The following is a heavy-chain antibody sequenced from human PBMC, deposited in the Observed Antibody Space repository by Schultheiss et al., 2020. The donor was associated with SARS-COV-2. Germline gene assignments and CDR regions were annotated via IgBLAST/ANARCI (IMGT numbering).Heavy chain of an antibody. CDR3: ARDIRGYYDSSGYCDY. D-gene: IGHD3-22*01. CDR2: ISWNSGNI. Sequence: GGSLRLSCAASGFTFDDYAMHWVRQAPGKGLEWVSGISWNSGNIGYADSVKGRFTISRDNAKNTLYLQMNSLRAEDTAVYYCARDIRGYYDSSGYCDYWGQGTLVTVSS. CDR1: GFTFDDYA. J-gene: IGHJ4*02. V-gene: IGHV3-9*01.